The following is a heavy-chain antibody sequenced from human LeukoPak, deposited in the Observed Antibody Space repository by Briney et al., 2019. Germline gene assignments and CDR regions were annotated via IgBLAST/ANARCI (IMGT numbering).Heavy chain of an antibody. CDR3: ARDGPPRRRTSGWFDP. D-gene: IGHD6-6*01. CDR2: AKKDGGEK. V-gene: IGHV3-7*01. J-gene: IGHJ5*01. CDR1: GLTFSDYS. Sequence: GGSLRLSCAASGLTFSDYSMSCVRQAPGKGLEWVANAKKDGGEKHYIDSVKGRFTISRDNAETSIYLQMSSLRAEDTAIYYCARDGPPRRRTSGWFDPWGQGTLVTVSS.